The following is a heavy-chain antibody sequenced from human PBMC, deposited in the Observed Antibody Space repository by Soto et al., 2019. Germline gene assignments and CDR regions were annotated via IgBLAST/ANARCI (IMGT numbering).Heavy chain of an antibody. D-gene: IGHD4-17*01. V-gene: IGHV1-18*01. J-gene: IGHJ1*01. CDR3: TRVDYGAVAEYFHH. CDR1: GYTFTSYG. CDR2: ISAYNGHT. Sequence: ASVKVSCKASGYTFTSYGISWVRQAPGQGLEWMGWISAYNGHTNYAQKLQGRVTMATDTSTSTAYMELRSLRSDDTAVYYCTRVDYGAVAEYFHHWGQGTLVTVSS.